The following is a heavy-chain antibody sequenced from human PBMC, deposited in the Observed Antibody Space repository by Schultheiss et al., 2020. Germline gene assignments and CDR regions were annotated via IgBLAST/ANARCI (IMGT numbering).Heavy chain of an antibody. CDR3: AKGQDCSSTSCYGEVDY. J-gene: IGHJ4*02. V-gene: IGHV3-23*01. Sequence: GGSLRLSCAASGFTFSSYAMSWVRQAPGKGLEWVSAISGSGGSTYYADSVKGRFTISRDNSKNTLYLQMNSLRAEDTAVYYCAKGQDCSSTSCYGEVDYWGQGTLVTVSS. CDR1: GFTFSSYA. D-gene: IGHD2-2*01. CDR2: ISGSGGST.